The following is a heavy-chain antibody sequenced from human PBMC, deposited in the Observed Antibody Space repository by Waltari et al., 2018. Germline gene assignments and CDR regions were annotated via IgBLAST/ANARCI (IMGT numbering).Heavy chain of an antibody. CDR2: IYHSGGT. CDR1: GYSISSGYY. D-gene: IGHD1-26*01. V-gene: IGHV4-38-2*01. Sequence: QVQLQESGPGLVKPSETLSLTCAVSGYSISSGYYWGWIRQPPGKGLEWIGSIYHSGGTYYNPTLKSRVTISVDTSKNQFSLKLSSVTAADTAVYYCARHGSPIVGATSWFDYWGQGTLVTVSS. CDR3: ARHGSPIVGATSWFDY. J-gene: IGHJ4*02.